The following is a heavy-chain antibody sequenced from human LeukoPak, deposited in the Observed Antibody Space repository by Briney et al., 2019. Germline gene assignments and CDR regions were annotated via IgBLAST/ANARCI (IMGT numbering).Heavy chain of an antibody. Sequence: PGGSLRLSCAASGFTFSSYSMNWVRQAPGKGLEWVSSISSSSSYIYYADSVKGRFTISRDNAKNSLYLQMNSLRAEDTAVYYCARDRLYYYGSGSYYIDYWGQGTLVTVSS. D-gene: IGHD3-10*01. CDR2: ISSSSSYI. CDR3: ARDRLYYYGSGSYYIDY. V-gene: IGHV3-21*01. J-gene: IGHJ4*02. CDR1: GFTFSSYS.